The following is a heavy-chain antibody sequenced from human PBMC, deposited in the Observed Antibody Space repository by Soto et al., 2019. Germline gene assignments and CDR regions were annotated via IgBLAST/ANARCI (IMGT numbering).Heavy chain of an antibody. Sequence: GGSLRLSCSASGFTFSSYAMHWVRQAPGKGLEYVSAISSNGGSTYYADSVKGRFTISRDNSKNTLYLQMSSLRAEDTAVYYCVKDLVWNEAERYSYGYMGMDVWGQGTTVTVSS. CDR3: VKDLVWNEAERYSYGYMGMDV. V-gene: IGHV3-64D*08. J-gene: IGHJ6*02. CDR2: ISSNGGST. D-gene: IGHD5-18*01. CDR1: GFTFSSYA.